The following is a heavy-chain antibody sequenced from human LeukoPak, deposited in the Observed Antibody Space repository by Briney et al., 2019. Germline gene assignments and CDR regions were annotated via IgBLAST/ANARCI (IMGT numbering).Heavy chain of an antibody. CDR1: GYTFTSYG. Sequence: ASVKVSCKASGYTFTSYGISWVRQAPGQGLEWMGWISAYNGNTNYAQKLQGRVTMTTDTSTSTAYMELRSLRSDDTAVYYCARDEYYYDSSGPFFDYWGQGTLVTVSS. CDR2: ISAYNGNT. J-gene: IGHJ4*02. V-gene: IGHV1-18*01. CDR3: ARDEYYYDSSGPFFDY. D-gene: IGHD3-22*01.